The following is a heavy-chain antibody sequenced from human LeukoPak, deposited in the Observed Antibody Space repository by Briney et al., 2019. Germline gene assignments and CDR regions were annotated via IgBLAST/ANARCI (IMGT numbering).Heavy chain of an antibody. CDR1: GGSISSYY. J-gene: IGHJ4*02. Sequence: PSETLSLTCTVSGGSISSYYWTWIRQPPGKGLEWIGYIYNSGSTNYNPSLKSRVTISVDTSKNQFSLKLGSVTAADTAVYYCARLPASMGDYYDRSGFYYWGQGTLVTVSS. D-gene: IGHD3-22*01. V-gene: IGHV4-59*08. CDR3: ARLPASMGDYYDRSGFYY. CDR2: IYNSGST.